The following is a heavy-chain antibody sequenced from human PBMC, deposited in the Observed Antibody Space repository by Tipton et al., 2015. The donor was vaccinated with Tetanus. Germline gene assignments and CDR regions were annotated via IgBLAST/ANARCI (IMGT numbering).Heavy chain of an antibody. Sequence: QVQLVQSGAEMKKPGSSVKVSCKASGGTFTNHALSWVRRAPGQRLEWLGWINVGKGNRGLSEKFQGRVTITSDASASTAYMELTGLTSEDTAVYYCARGGIPQWLIREPPDFWGQGTLVTVSS. CDR2: INVGKGNR. D-gene: IGHD6-19*01. CDR3: ARGGIPQWLIREPPDF. V-gene: IGHV1-3*01. J-gene: IGHJ4*01. CDR1: GGTFTNHA.